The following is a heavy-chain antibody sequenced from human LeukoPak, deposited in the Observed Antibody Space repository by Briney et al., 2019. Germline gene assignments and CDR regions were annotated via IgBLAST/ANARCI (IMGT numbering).Heavy chain of an antibody. CDR3: ARDDKLDLDY. J-gene: IGHJ4*02. CDR2: INHSGST. D-gene: IGHD3-9*01. V-gene: IGHV4-34*01. Sequence: SETLSLTCAVSGVSISNYYLSWIRQPPGKGLEWIGEINHSGSTNYNPSLKSRVTISVDTSKNQFSLKLTSVTAADTAVYYCARDDKLDLDYWGQGTLVTVSS. CDR1: GVSISNYY.